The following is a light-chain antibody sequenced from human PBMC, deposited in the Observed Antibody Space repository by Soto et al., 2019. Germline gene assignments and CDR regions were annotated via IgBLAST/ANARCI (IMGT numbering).Light chain of an antibody. J-gene: IGKJ4*01. V-gene: IGKV3D-15*01. CDR2: DAS. CDR3: EQYHEWPLT. CDR1: QSVSSN. Sequence: ETVMTPSPGTLSVSPGERATLSCRASQSVSSNLAWYQQKPGQAPRLLIYDASARATGIPARFSGSGSGTEFTLTISSLQSEDFAVYYCEQYHEWPLTFGGGTEVEIK.